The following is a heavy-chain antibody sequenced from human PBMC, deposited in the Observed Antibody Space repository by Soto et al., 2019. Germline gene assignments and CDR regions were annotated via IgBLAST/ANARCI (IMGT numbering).Heavy chain of an antibody. CDR2: ISSSGSTT. CDR1: GFTFSSYE. D-gene: IGHD5-12*01. Sequence: EVQLVDSGGGLVQPGGSLRLSCAASGFTFSSYEMNWVRQAPGKGLEWVSYISSSGSTTYYADSVKGRFTISRDNAKNSLYLQMNSLRAEDTAVYYCARGLVATFDYWGQGTLVTVSS. V-gene: IGHV3-48*03. CDR3: ARGLVATFDY. J-gene: IGHJ4*02.